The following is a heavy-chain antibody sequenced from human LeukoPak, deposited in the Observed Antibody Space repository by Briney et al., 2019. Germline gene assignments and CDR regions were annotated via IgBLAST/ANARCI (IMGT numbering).Heavy chain of an antibody. CDR1: GGSISSYY. CDR2: IYYSGST. J-gene: IGHJ4*02. Sequence: PSETLSLTCTVSGGSISSYYWSWIRQPPGKGLEWIGYIYYSGSTNYNPSLKSRVTISVDTSKNQFSLKLSSVTAADTAVYYCARGRNYYGSGSYIKPAYYFDYWGQGTLVTVSS. CDR3: ARGRNYYGSGSYIKPAYYFDY. D-gene: IGHD3-10*01. V-gene: IGHV4-59*01.